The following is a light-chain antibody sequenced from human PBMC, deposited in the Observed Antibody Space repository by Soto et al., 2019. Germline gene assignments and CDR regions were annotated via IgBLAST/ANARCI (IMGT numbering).Light chain of an antibody. J-gene: IGLJ1*01. CDR3: CSYTTSSTYV. CDR1: SSDVGNYNR. Sequence: QSVLTQPPSVSGSPGQSVAISCTGTSSDVGNYNRVSWYQQPPGTAPKLMIYEVSNRPSGVPDRFSGSKSGNTASLTIPGLQAEDEADYYCCSYTTSSTYVFGTGTKVTVL. V-gene: IGLV2-18*02. CDR2: EVS.